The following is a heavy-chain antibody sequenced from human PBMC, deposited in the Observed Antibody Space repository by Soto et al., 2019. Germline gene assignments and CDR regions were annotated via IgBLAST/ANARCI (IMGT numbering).Heavy chain of an antibody. D-gene: IGHD1-26*01. Sequence: PGGSLRLSCAASGFTFSSYGMHWVRQAPGKGLEWVAVIWYDGSNKYYADSVKGRFTISRDNSKNTLYLQMNSLRAEDTAVYYCARALIVYGMDVWGQGTTVTVSS. V-gene: IGHV3-33*01. CDR2: IWYDGSNK. CDR3: ARALIVYGMDV. J-gene: IGHJ6*02. CDR1: GFTFSSYG.